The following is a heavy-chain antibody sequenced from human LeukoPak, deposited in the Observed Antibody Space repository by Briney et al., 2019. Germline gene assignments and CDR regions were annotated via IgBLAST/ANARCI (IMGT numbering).Heavy chain of an antibody. J-gene: IGHJ4*02. Sequence: PGGSLRLSCAASGFTFSSYSMNWVRQAPGKGLEWVSSISSSSSNIYYADSVKGRFRDNAKNSLYLQMNSLRAEDTAVYYCARDLYGSGRYQRDYWGQGTLVTVSS. V-gene: IGHV3-21*01. D-gene: IGHD3-10*01. CDR3: ARDLYGSGRYQRDY. CDR2: ISSSSSNI. CDR1: GFTFSSYS.